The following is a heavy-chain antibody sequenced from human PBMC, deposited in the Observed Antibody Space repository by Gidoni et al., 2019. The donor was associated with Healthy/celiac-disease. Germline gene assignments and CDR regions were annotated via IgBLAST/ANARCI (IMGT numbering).Heavy chain of an antibody. CDR2: IYYSGST. CDR1: GGSISSYY. D-gene: IGHD1-20*01. CDR3: ARDTASRYNWNDGDYGMDV. Sequence: QVQLQASGPGLVKPSETLSLTSHLSGGSISSYYWGWIRQPPGKGLEWIGYIYYSGSTNYNPSLKSRVTISVDTSKNQYSLKLSSVTAADTAVYYCARDTASRYNWNDGDYGMDVWGQGTTVTVSS. J-gene: IGHJ6*02. V-gene: IGHV4-59*01.